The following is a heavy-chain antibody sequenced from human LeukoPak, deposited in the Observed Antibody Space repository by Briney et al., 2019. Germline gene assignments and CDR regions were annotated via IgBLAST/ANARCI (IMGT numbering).Heavy chain of an antibody. J-gene: IGHJ4*02. D-gene: IGHD3-10*01. V-gene: IGHV1-18*01. Sequence: GASVKVSCKASGYTFTSYGISWVRQAPGQGLEWMGWISAYNGNTNYAQKLQGRVTMTTDTSTSTAYMELRSLRSDDTAVYYCARERVNRMVRGVIGYFDYWGQGTLVTVSS. CDR2: ISAYNGNT. CDR3: ARERVNRMVRGVIGYFDY. CDR1: GYTFTSYG.